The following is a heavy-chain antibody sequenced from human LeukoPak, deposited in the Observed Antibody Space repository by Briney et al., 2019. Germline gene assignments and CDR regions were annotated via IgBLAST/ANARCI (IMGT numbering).Heavy chain of an antibody. CDR2: INPKSGDA. CDR3: ARGSFDY. CDR1: GSTFSDYH. V-gene: IGHV1-2*02. J-gene: IGHJ4*02. Sequence: GASVKVSCKASGSTFSDYHINWVRQASGQGPEWMGWINPKSGDASYNQAFQGRVTMTRDTSISTTYMELSRLRSDDTAVYYCARGSFDYWGQGTLVTVSS.